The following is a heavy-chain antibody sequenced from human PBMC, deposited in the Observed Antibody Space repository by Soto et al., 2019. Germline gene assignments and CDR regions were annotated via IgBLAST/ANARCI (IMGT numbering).Heavy chain of an antibody. V-gene: IGHV1-18*01. D-gene: IGHD3-3*01. J-gene: IGHJ4*02. Sequence: ASVKVSCKASGYTFTSYGISWVRQAPGQGLEWMGWISAYNGNTNYAQKLQGRVTMTTDTSTSTAYMELRSLRSDDTAVYYCARDSAYYDFWSGLKNPLQPSDYWGQGTLVTVSS. CDR3: ARDSAYYDFWSGLKNPLQPSDY. CDR2: ISAYNGNT. CDR1: GYTFTSYG.